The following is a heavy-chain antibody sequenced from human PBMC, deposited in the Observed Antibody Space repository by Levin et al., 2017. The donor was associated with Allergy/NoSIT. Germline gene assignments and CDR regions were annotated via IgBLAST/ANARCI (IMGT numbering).Heavy chain of an antibody. CDR2: ISSSGSTI. CDR1: GFTFSSYE. V-gene: IGHV3-48*03. D-gene: IGHD3-22*01. Sequence: GGSLRLSCAASGFTFSSYEMNWVRQAPGKGLEWVSYISSSGSTIYYADFVKGRSTISRDNAKNSLYLQMNSLRAEDTAVYYCARDWDILSGYYFYAETVGAFDIWGQGTMVTVSS. J-gene: IGHJ3*02. CDR3: ARDWDILSGYYFYAETVGAFDI.